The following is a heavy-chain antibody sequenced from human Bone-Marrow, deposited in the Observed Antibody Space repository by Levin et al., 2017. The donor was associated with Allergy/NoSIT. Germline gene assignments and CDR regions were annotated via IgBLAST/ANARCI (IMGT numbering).Heavy chain of an antibody. CDR1: GGSISSSYHY. CDR2: IYYTGST. CDR3: AKSRGGDSTYYYYYGMDV. V-gene: IGHV4-39*01. J-gene: IGHJ6*02. D-gene: IGHD2-21*01. Sequence: RSQTLSLTCTVSGGSISSSYHYWDWIRQPPGKGLEWIGNIYYTGSTYCNPSLKSRVTISVDTSKNQFSLKLSSVSAADTAVYYCAKSRGGDSTYYYYYGMDVWGQGTTVTVSS.